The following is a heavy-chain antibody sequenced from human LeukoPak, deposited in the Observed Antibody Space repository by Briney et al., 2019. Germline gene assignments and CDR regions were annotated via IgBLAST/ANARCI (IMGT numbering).Heavy chain of an antibody. CDR3: ARYAGGWSYIDC. J-gene: IGHJ4*02. V-gene: IGHV3-23*01. CDR2: ITAGGDST. Sequence: GGSLRLSCAASGITFSSNAMTWVRQAPGKGLGWVSGITAGGDSTYYTESVKGRFTISRDNSKNTLYLQMNSLRAEDTAVYYCARYAGGWSYIDCWGQGTLVTVSS. CDR1: GITFSSNA. D-gene: IGHD6-19*01.